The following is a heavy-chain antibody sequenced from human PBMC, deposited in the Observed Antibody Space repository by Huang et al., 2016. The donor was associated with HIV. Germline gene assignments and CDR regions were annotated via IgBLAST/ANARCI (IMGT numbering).Heavy chain of an antibody. Sequence: QLQLQESGPGLVKLSETLSLTCTVSGGSFSSSFYYWGWIRQPPGKGLEWIGTIYLLVSPYYNPYLKSRVTISVDTSKNHFSLKLSSVTAADTAVYYCARHDPDYYGSGSYYNNPIYWGQGTLVTVSS. CDR2: IYLLVSP. CDR1: GGSFSSSFYY. CDR3: ARHDPDYYGSGSYYNNPIY. V-gene: IGHV4-39*01. J-gene: IGHJ4*02. D-gene: IGHD3-10*01.